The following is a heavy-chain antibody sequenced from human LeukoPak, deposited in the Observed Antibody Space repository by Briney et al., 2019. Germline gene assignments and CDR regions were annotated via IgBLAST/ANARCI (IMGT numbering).Heavy chain of an antibody. Sequence: GGSLRLSCAASGFTVSSNYMSWVRQAPGKGLEWVSVIYSGGSTYYADSVKGRFTISRHNSKNTLYLQMNSLRAEDTAVYYCARDPSYYDSSGYYWGQGTLVTVSS. V-gene: IGHV3-53*01. J-gene: IGHJ4*02. CDR3: ARDPSYYDSSGYY. D-gene: IGHD3-22*01. CDR2: IYSGGST. CDR1: GFTVSSNY.